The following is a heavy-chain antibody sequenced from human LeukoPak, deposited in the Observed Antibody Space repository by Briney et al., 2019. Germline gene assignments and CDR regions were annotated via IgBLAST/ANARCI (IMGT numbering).Heavy chain of an antibody. J-gene: IGHJ4*02. V-gene: IGHV1-46*01. D-gene: IGHD5-12*01. CDR1: GYTFTSYY. CDR2: IYPSGGTT. CDR3: ARGIVATTDFDY. Sequence: GASVRVSCKASGYTFTSYYSYDMHWVGQAPGHGLGWMGIIYPSGGTTSHAQKFQGRATMTRATSISTASMELSRLRSDDTAVYYCARGIVATTDFDYWGQGTLVTVSS.